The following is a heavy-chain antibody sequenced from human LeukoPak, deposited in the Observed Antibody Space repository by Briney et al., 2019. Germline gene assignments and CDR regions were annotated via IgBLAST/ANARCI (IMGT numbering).Heavy chain of an antibody. J-gene: IGHJ3*02. CDR1: GYTFTSYG. D-gene: IGHD3-9*01. Sequence: SVKVSCKASGYTFTSYGISWVRQAPGQGLEWMGRIIPILGIANYAQKFQGRVAITADKSTSTAYMELSSLRSEDTAVYYCASGRYFDWLSPKNDAFDIWGQGTMVTVSS. CDR2: IIPILGIA. CDR3: ASGRYFDWLSPKNDAFDI. V-gene: IGHV1-69*04.